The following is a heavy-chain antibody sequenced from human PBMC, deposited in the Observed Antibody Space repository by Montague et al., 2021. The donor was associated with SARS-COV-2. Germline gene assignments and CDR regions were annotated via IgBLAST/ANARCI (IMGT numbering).Heavy chain of an antibody. J-gene: IGHJ4*02. CDR2: IYYSGST. CDR3: ARGMGGSYLYYFDY. V-gene: IGHV4-59*01. Sequence: SETLSLTCTVSGGSISSYYWSWIRQPPGKGLEWIGYIYYSGSTNYNPSLKSRVTILVDMSKNQFSLKLSSVTAADTAMYYCARGMGGSYLYYFDYWGQGTLVTVSS. D-gene: IGHD1-26*01. CDR1: GGSISSYY.